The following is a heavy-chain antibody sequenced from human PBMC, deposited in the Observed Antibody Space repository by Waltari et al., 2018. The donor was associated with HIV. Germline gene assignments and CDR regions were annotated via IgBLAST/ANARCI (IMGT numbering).Heavy chain of an antibody. CDR2: IYSGGST. CDR1: GFTVSSNY. Sequence: EVQLVESGGGLIQPGGSLRLSCAASGFTVSSNYMSWVRQAPGKGLEGVSVIYSGGSTYYADSVKGRFTISRDNSKNTLYLQMNSLRAEDTAVYYCARDPTALLYGMDVWGQGTTVTVSS. CDR3: ARDPTALLYGMDV. J-gene: IGHJ6*02. V-gene: IGHV3-53*01. D-gene: IGHD5-18*01.